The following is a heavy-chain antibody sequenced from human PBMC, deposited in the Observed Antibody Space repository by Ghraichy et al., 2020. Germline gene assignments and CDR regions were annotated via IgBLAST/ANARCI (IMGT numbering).Heavy chain of an antibody. D-gene: IGHD2-2*01. CDR3: AKEGGYCSSTKCLPDACDI. V-gene: IGHV3-23*01. CDR1: GFTFSNYA. CDR2: IVGSGGST. J-gene: IGHJ3*02. Sequence: GGSLRLSCAASGFTFSNYAISWVRQAPGKGLEWVSAIVGSGGSTYYADSVKGRFTISRDNSKNTLSLQMNNLRAEDTALYYVAKEGGYCSSTKCLPDACDIWGQGTMVTVSS.